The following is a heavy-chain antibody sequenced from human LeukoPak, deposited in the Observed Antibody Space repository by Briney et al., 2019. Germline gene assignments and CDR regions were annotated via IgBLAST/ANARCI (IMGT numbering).Heavy chain of an antibody. CDR2: IIPSTGDT. V-gene: IGHV1-2*06. CDR3: AREQSITVAGTDY. Sequence: ASVKVSCKASGYTFTGYYVHWVRQAPGQGLEWMGRIIPSTGDTVYAQKFQGRVTMTRDTSISTVYLELSSLRSDDTALYSCAREQSITVAGTDYWGQGTLVTVSS. D-gene: IGHD6-19*01. J-gene: IGHJ4*02. CDR1: GYTFTGYY.